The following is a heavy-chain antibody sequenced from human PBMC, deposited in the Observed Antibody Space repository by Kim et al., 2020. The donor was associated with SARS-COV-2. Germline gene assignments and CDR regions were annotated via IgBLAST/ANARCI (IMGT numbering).Heavy chain of an antibody. CDR2: IYSGGIT. CDR3: ARIYDYDSSGYFYGGYYFDY. Sequence: GGSLRLSCAASGFTVSSNYMTWVRQAPGKGLEWVSLIYSGGITYYAYSVKGRFTNSRDNDKNTLYLQMNSLRAEDTTVYYCARIYDYDSSGYFYGGYYFDYWGQGTLVTVSS. V-gene: IGHV3-66*01. CDR1: GFTVSSNY. D-gene: IGHD3-22*01. J-gene: IGHJ4*02.